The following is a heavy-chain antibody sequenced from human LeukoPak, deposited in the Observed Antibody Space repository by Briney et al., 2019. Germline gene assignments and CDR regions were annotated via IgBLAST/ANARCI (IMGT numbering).Heavy chain of an antibody. V-gene: IGHV3-23*01. CDR2: ISGSGGST. D-gene: IGHD2-2*01. CDR3: AKDRPDDASRYCSSTSCYRWSAGATP. J-gene: IGHJ5*02. CDR1: GFTFSSYA. Sequence: GGSLRLSCAASGFTFSSYAMSWVRQAPGKGLEWVSAISGSGGSTYYADSVKGRFTISRDNSKNTLYLQMNSLRAEDTAVYYCAKDRPDDASRYCSSTSCYRWSAGATPWGQGTLVTVSS.